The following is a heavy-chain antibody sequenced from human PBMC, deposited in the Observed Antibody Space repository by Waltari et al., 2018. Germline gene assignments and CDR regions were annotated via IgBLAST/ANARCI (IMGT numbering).Heavy chain of an antibody. J-gene: IGHJ6*03. D-gene: IGHD2-2*01. CDR3: ASGRSSSTSGYYYYFMDV. V-gene: IGHV4-59*01. CDR1: GGSISRYY. Sequence: QVQLQESGPGLVKPSETLSLTCTVSGGSISRYYWSWIRQPHGKGLDWIGYIYYSGSTNYNPSLKSRVTISVDTSKNQFSLKLSSVTAADTAVYYCASGRSSSTSGYYYYFMDVWGKGTTVTVSS. CDR2: IYYSGST.